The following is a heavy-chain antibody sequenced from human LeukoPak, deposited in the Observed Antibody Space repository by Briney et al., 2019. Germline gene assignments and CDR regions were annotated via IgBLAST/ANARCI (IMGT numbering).Heavy chain of an antibody. CDR3: TTDRYSSGWFDFDY. CDR1: GFTFSNAW. V-gene: IGHV3-15*01. Sequence: GGSLRLSCAASGFTFSNAWMSWVRQAPGKGLEWVGRIKSKTDGGTTDYAAPVKGRLTISRDDSKNTLYLQMNSLKTEDTAVYYCTTDRYSSGWFDFDYWGQGTLVTVSS. CDR2: IKSKTDGGTT. J-gene: IGHJ4*02. D-gene: IGHD6-19*01.